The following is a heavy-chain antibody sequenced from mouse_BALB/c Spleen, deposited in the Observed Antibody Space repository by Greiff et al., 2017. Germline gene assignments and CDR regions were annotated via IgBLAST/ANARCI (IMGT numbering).Heavy chain of an antibody. CDR1: GFTFSSYA. CDR3: ARVTTPYYAMDY. V-gene: IGHV5-9-4*01. D-gene: IGHD2-12*01. Sequence: EVQLVESGGGLVKPGGSLKLSCAASGFTFSSYAMSWVRQSPEKRLEWVAEISSGGSYTYYPDTVTGRFTISRDNAKNTLYLEMSSLRSEDTAMYYCARVTTPYYAMDYWGQGTSVTVSS. J-gene: IGHJ4*01. CDR2: ISSGGSYT.